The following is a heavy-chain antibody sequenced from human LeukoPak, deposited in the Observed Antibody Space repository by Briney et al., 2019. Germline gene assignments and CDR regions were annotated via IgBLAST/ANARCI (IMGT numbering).Heavy chain of an antibody. CDR3: ARLKNWFDP. Sequence: SETLSLTCAVYGGSFSGYYWSWIRQPPGKGLEWIGEINHSGSTNYNPSLKSRVTISVDTSKNQFSLKLSSVTAADTAVYYCARLKNWFDPWGQGTLVTVSS. CDR2: INHSGST. V-gene: IGHV4-34*01. CDR1: GGSFSGYY. J-gene: IGHJ5*02.